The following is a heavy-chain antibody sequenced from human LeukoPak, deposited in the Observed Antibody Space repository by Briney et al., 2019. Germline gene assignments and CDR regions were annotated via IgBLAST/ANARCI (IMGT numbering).Heavy chain of an antibody. CDR3: ATIKRGNIFGFFDF. V-gene: IGHV4-59*11. Sequence: SETLSLTCTVSGGSISSHYWSWVRQPPEKGLEWIGYVLDNVRTKDNPSLNSRFTLSADTSKNQFSLRLTSVTAADTAVYYCATIKRGNIFGFFDFWGQGILVTVSS. CDR2: VLDNVRT. J-gene: IGHJ4*02. D-gene: IGHD5-18*01. CDR1: GGSISSHY.